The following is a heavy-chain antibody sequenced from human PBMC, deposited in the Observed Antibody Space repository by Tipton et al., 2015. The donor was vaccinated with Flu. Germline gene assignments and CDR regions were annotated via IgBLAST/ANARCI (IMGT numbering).Heavy chain of an antibody. J-gene: IGHJ4*02. D-gene: IGHD3-10*01. CDR1: GGSLCSFY. V-gene: IGHV4-4*07. CDR2: IYSSGIT. Sequence: TLSLTCTVSGGSLCSFYWTWIRQPAGKGLEWIGRIYSSGITKYNPSLKSRVTMSVDTSKNQFSLSLSSVTAADTAVYYCARGSGSGTFVIFDYWGQGTLVAVSS. CDR3: ARGSGSGTFVIFDY.